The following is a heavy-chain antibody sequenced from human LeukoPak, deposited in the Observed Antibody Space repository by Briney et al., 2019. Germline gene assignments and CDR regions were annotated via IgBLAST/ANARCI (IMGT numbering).Heavy chain of an antibody. J-gene: IGHJ4*02. CDR2: ISSSSSTI. Sequence: GGSLRLSCAAPGFTFSSYSMNWVRQAPGKGLEWVSYISSSSSTIYYADSVKGRFTISRDNAKNSLYLQMNSLRAEDTAVYDCAREVSHCSSTSCSSGDYWGQGTLVTVSS. CDR1: GFTFSSYS. V-gene: IGHV3-48*01. D-gene: IGHD2-2*01. CDR3: AREVSHCSSTSCSSGDY.